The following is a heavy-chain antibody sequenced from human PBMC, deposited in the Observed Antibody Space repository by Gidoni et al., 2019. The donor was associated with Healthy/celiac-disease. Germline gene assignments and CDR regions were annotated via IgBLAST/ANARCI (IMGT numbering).Heavy chain of an antibody. CDR3: ARDASDYDILTGYYYFDY. V-gene: IGHV3-21*01. CDR2: ISSSSSYI. D-gene: IGHD3-9*01. CDR1: GFTFSSYR. J-gene: IGHJ4*02. Sequence: EVQLVESGGGLVKPGGSLRLSCAASGFTFSSYRMNWVRQAPGKGLEWVSSISSSSSYIYYADSVKGRFTISRDNAKNSLYLQMNSLRAEDTAVYYCARDASDYDILTGYYYFDYWGQGTLVTVSS.